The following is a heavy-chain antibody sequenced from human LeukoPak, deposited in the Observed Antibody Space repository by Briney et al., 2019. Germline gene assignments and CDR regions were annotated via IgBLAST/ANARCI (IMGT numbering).Heavy chain of an antibody. CDR1: GASISSNSYC. Sequence: LETLSLTCTVSGASISSNSYCWGWIRQPPGKGLESLTNVYNTGNTYYNPSLQSRVSISVDTSKNQISLKLSSVTAADTAVYFCASRYCPHSNYHLVGAYWGQGTLVTVSS. V-gene: IGHV4-39*01. D-gene: IGHD2-15*01. CDR2: VYNTGNT. J-gene: IGHJ4*02. CDR3: ASRYCPHSNYHLVGAY.